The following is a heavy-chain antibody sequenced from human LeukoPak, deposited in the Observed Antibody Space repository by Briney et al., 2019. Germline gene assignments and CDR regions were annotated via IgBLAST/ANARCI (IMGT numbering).Heavy chain of an antibody. J-gene: IGHJ4*02. CDR2: ISGSGSNI. Sequence: GGSLRLSCEASGFTFSTSAMSWVRQAPGKGLEWMSAISGSGSNINYADYVKGRFTISRDTSKNTLYLQLKSLRAEDTAVFYGAKDRSSGNSNGCSDYFDFWGQGTLVTVDS. CDR1: GFTFSTSA. V-gene: IGHV3-23*01. D-gene: IGHD2-2*01. CDR3: AKDRSSGNSNGCSDYFDF.